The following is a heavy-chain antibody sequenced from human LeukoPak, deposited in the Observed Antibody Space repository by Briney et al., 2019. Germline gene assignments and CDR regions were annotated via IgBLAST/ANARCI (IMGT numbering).Heavy chain of an antibody. CDR3: ARVDTAMVNYYYYYMDV. Sequence: SETLSLTCTVSGDSITSGSYYWSWIRQPPGKGLEWIGYIYYSGSTNYNPSLKSRVTISVDTSKNQFSLKLSSVTAADTAVYYCARVDTAMVNYYYYYMDVWGKGTTVTVSS. CDR2: IYYSGST. CDR1: GDSITSGSYY. J-gene: IGHJ6*03. D-gene: IGHD5-18*01. V-gene: IGHV4-61*01.